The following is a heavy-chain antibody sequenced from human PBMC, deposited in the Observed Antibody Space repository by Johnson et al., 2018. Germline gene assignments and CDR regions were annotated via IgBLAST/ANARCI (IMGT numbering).Heavy chain of an antibody. V-gene: IGHV6-1*01. Sequence: QLQQSGPGLVKPSQTPSLTCAISGDSVSSNSVAWNWISQSPSRGLEWLGRPDYKSKWYNDYATSVKSRITINPDTSKRQFSLKLNYVTPEDTAVYWCARDSLGGAFDIWGQGTMVTVSS. CDR1: GDSVSSNSVA. J-gene: IGHJ3*02. CDR3: ARDSLGGAFDI. CDR2: PDYKSKWYN.